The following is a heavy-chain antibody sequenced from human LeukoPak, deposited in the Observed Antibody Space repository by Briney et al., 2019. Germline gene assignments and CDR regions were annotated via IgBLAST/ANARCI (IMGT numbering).Heavy chain of an antibody. J-gene: IGHJ4*02. Sequence: GESLKISCKGSGYSFTSYWIGWVRQMPGKGLEWMGIIYPGDSDTRYSPSFQGRVAISADKSISTAYLQWSSLKASDTAMYYCARHPSWDYYDSSGYYPYYFDYWGQGTLVTVSS. CDR2: IYPGDSDT. CDR3: ARHPSWDYYDSSGYYPYYFDY. D-gene: IGHD3-22*01. CDR1: GYSFTSYW. V-gene: IGHV5-51*01.